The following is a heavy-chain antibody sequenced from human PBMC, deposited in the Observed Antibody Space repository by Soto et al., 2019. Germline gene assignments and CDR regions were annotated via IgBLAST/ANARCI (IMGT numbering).Heavy chain of an antibody. CDR1: GGTFSSYA. CDR3: ARSIAAAVDLDY. CDR2: IIPIYGTA. Sequence: GASVKVSCKASGGTFSSYAISWVRQAPGQGLEWTGGIIPIYGTANYAQKFQGRVTMTTDTSTSTAYMELSSLRSDDTAVYYCARSIAAAVDLDYWGQGTLVPVSS. D-gene: IGHD6-13*01. J-gene: IGHJ4*02. V-gene: IGHV1-69*05.